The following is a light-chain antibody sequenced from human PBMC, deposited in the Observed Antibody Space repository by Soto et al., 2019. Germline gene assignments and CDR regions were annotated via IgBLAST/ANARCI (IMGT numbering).Light chain of an antibody. CDR3: SSYTSRSTRV. Sequence: QSALTQPASVSGSPGQSITISCTGTSSDIGGFNYVSWYQQHPGTAPKLLIYEVTNQPSGVSNRFSGSKSGNTASLTISGLQAEDEADYYCSSYTSRSTRVFGGGTKVTVL. J-gene: IGLJ3*02. CDR1: SSDIGGFNY. CDR2: EVT. V-gene: IGLV2-14*01.